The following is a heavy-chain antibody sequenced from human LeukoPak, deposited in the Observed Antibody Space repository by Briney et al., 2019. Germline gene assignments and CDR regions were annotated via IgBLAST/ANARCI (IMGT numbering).Heavy chain of an antibody. Sequence: ASVKVSCKASGYTFVGYYIHWVRQAPGQGLEWMGSINPNSGVTDYARNFQGRVTMTRDTSISTAYMELNRLTSDDTAVYYCARDTGFPFFDFWGQGTLVTVSS. CDR1: GYTFVGYY. CDR2: INPNSGVT. CDR3: ARDTGFPFFDF. V-gene: IGHV1-2*02. J-gene: IGHJ4*02.